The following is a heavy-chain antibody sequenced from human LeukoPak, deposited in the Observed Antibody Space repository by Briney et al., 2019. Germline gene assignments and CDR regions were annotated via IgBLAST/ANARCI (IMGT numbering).Heavy chain of an antibody. CDR2: FDPEDCET. J-gene: IGHJ3*02. V-gene: IGHV1-24*01. CDR3: ATWGGTHYGSAHHAFDI. Sequence: ASVKVSCKVSGYTLTELSMHWVRQAPGKGLEWMGGFDPEDCETIYAQKFQGRVTMTEDTSTDTAYREVSSLRSEDTAVYYCATWGGTHYGSAHHAFDIWGQGTMVTVSS. D-gene: IGHD3-10*01. CDR1: GYTLTELS.